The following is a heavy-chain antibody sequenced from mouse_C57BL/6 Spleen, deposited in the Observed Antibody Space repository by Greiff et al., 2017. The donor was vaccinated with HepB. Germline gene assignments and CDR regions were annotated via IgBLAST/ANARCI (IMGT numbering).Heavy chain of an antibody. Sequence: EVQLQQSGPELVKPGASVKISCKASGYTFTDYYMNWVKQSHGKSLEWIGDINPNNGGTSYNQKFKGKATLTVDKSSSTAYMELRSLTSEDSAVYYCARGDYDYDVGFDYWGQGTTLTVSS. CDR2: INPNNGGT. V-gene: IGHV1-26*01. J-gene: IGHJ2*01. D-gene: IGHD2-4*01. CDR3: ARGDYDYDVGFDY. CDR1: GYTFTDYY.